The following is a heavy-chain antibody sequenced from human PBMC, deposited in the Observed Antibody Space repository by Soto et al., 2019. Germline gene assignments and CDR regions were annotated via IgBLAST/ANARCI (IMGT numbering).Heavy chain of an antibody. V-gene: IGHV4-59*08. CDR3: ARHEGLSYGDVAFDI. Sequence: SETLSLTCTVPGGSISSYYWSWIRQPPGKGLEWIGYIYYSGSTNYNPSLKSRVTISVDTSKNQFSLKLSSVTAADTAVYYCARHEGLSYGDVAFDIWGQGTMVTVSS. D-gene: IGHD4-17*01. J-gene: IGHJ3*02. CDR2: IYYSGST. CDR1: GGSISSYY.